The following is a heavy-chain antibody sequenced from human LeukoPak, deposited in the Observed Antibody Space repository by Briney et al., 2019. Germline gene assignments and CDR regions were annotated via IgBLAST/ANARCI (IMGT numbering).Heavy chain of an antibody. V-gene: IGHV3-7*01. CDR1: GFTFSSYS. CDR3: ARAPEYSSSWSYYYYYYMDV. Sequence: GGSLRLSCAASGFTFSSYSMSWVRQAPGKGLEWVANIKPDGSEKYYVDSVKGRFTISRDNAKNSLYLQMNSLRAEETAEYYCARAPEYSSSWSYYYYYYMDVWGKGTTVTVSS. CDR2: IKPDGSEK. D-gene: IGHD6-13*01. J-gene: IGHJ6*03.